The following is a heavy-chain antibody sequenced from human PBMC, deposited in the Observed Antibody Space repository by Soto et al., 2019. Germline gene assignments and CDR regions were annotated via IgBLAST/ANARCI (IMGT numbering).Heavy chain of an antibody. CDR3: ARERGNYMYFDY. J-gene: IGHJ4*02. D-gene: IGHD1-7*01. CDR2: VNTYKGNT. Sequence: QVQLVQSGAEVKKPGASVKVSCKAYGYSFTDYGFTWVRQAPGQGLEWMGWVNTYKGNTNYAQKFQGRVTMTTDTSTSTAYMELRGLRSDDTALYYCARERGNYMYFDYWGQGTLVTVSS. CDR1: GYSFTDYG. V-gene: IGHV1-18*01.